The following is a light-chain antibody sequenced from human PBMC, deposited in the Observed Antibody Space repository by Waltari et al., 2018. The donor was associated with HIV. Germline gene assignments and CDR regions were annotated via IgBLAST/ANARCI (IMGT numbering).Light chain of an antibody. CDR1: HSYIGCYAY. Sequence: QSALTQPASVSGSPGQSITISCSGTHSYIGCYAYVSWYQPIPSGTPKLLLYEVTNRPSGVSNRFSGSKSGNTASLTISGLQSEDEAVYYCSSYSSGTTLWLFGGGTQLTVL. CDR3: SSYSSGTTLWL. J-gene: IGLJ3*02. V-gene: IGLV2-14*01. CDR2: EVT.